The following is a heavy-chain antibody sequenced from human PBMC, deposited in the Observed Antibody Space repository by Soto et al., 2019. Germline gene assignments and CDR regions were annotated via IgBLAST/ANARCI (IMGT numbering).Heavy chain of an antibody. CDR1: GFSLTTDRVG. J-gene: IGHJ4*02. CDR2: IYWDDSK. D-gene: IGHD1-26*01. CDR3: AHAYGGRSLY. V-gene: IGHV2-5*02. Sequence: QITLKESGPTLVKPTQTLTLTCTFSGFSLTTDRVGVGWIRQPPGEALEWLAVIYWDDSKTYRPSLESRPTITKDTSKNQVALTMTNMDSLDTATYYCAHAYGGRSLYWGQETLVTVSS.